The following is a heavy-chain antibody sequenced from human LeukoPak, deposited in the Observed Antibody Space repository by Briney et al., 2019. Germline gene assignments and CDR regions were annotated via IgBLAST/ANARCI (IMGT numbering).Heavy chain of an antibody. CDR2: ISSSSSYI. D-gene: IGHD5-24*01. CDR3: AKEHRDGYNSVDY. V-gene: IGHV3-21*04. Sequence: GGSLRLSCAASGFTFSSYSMNWVRQAPGKGLEWVSSISSSSSYIYYADSVKGRFTISRDNAKNSLYLQMNSLRAEDTAVYYCAKEHRDGYNSVDYWGQGTLVTVSS. CDR1: GFTFSSYS. J-gene: IGHJ4*02.